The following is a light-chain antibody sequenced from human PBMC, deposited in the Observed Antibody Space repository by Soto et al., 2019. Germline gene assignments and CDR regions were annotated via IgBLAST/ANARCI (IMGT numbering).Light chain of an antibody. J-gene: IGLJ3*02. CDR1: SSDVGGYNY. V-gene: IGLV2-8*01. Sequence: QSALTQPPSASGSPGQSVTISCTGTSSDVGGYNYVSWYQQHPGKAPKLMIYEVSKRPSGVPDRFSGSKSGNTASLTVSGLQAEDEADYYCSSYAGSSRWVFGGGTKLTVL. CDR2: EVS. CDR3: SSYAGSSRWV.